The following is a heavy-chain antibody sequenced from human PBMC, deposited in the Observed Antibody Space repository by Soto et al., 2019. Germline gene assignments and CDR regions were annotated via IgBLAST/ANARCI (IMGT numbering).Heavy chain of an antibody. Sequence: EVQLVESGGGLVKPGGSLRLSCAASGFTFSSYSMNWVRQAPGKGLEWVSSISSSSSYIYYADSVKGRFTISRDNAKNSLYLQMNSLRAEDTAVYYCARDAPYESSGYYHHDAFDIWGQGTMVTVSS. CDR2: ISSSSSYI. CDR3: ARDAPYESSGYYHHDAFDI. D-gene: IGHD3-22*01. V-gene: IGHV3-21*01. CDR1: GFTFSSYS. J-gene: IGHJ3*02.